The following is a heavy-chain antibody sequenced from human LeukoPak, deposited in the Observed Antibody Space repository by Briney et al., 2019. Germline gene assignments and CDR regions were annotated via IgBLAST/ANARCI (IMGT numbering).Heavy chain of an antibody. J-gene: IGHJ4*02. CDR1: GYTFTSYG. D-gene: IGHD6-13*01. Sequence: GASVKVSCKASGYTFTSYGISWVRQAPGQGLEWMGWISAYNGNTNYAQKLQGRVTMTTDTSTSTAYMELRSLRSDDTAVYYCARLFSSPVFGNYSDYWGQGTLVTVSS. CDR2: ISAYNGNT. V-gene: IGHV1-18*01. CDR3: ARLFSSPVFGNYSDY.